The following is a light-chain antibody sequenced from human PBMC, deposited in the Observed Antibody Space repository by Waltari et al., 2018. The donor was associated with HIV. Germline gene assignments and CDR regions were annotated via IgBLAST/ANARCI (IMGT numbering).Light chain of an antibody. V-gene: IGKV1-9*01. CDR1: QDISSY. Sequence: IQLTQSPSFLSASVRDRVTITCRASQDISSYLAWYQQKPGEAPKLLIYAGSTLQSGVPSRFSGRGSGTEFTHTNNSLQPEDFATYFCQHLNSFPITFGQGTRLEIK. CDR3: QHLNSFPIT. CDR2: AGS. J-gene: IGKJ5*01.